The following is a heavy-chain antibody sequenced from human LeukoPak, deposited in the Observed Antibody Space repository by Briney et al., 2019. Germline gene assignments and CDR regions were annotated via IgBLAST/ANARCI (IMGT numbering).Heavy chain of an antibody. Sequence: PGGSLRLSCAPSGFTFDDYAMHWVRQAPGKGLEWVSLISGDGGSTYYADSVKGRFTISRDNSKNSLYLQMNSLRTEDTALYYCAKVFWAGAYCGGDCFAAFDIWGQGTMVTVSS. J-gene: IGHJ3*02. D-gene: IGHD2-21*02. CDR3: AKVFWAGAYCGGDCFAAFDI. CDR2: ISGDGGST. V-gene: IGHV3-43*02. CDR1: GFTFDDYA.